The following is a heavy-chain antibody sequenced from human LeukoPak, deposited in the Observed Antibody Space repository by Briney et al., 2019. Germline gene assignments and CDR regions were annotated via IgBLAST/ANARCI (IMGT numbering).Heavy chain of an antibody. CDR1: GGSISSYY. Sequence: PSETLSLTCTVSGGSISSYYWSWIRQPPGKGLEWIGYIYYSGSTNYNPSLKSRVTISVDMSKNQFSLKLSSVTAADTAVYYCARDGDSSGYYSWFDPWGQGTLVTVSS. CDR2: IYYSGST. D-gene: IGHD3-22*01. V-gene: IGHV4-59*08. J-gene: IGHJ5*02. CDR3: ARDGDSSGYYSWFDP.